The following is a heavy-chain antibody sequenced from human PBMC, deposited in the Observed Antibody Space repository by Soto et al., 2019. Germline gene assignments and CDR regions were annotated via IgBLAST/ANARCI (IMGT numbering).Heavy chain of an antibody. J-gene: IGHJ5*01. CDR2: IDPSDSQT. D-gene: IGHD3-22*01. V-gene: IGHV5-10-1*01. CDR1: GYSFAGYW. Sequence: GESLKISCKGSGYSFAGYWITWVRQKPGKGLEWMGRIDPSDSQTYYSPSFRGHVTISVTKSITTVFLQWSSLRASDTAMYYCARQIYDFDTGANFRYFFDSSGQGTPVTVSA. CDR3: ARQIYDFDTGANFRYFFDS.